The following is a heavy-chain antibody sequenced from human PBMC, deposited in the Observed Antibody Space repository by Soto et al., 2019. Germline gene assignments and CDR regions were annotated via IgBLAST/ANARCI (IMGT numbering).Heavy chain of an antibody. CDR3: ASGSGWYNY. CDR2: IWYDGNDQ. D-gene: IGHD6-19*01. V-gene: IGHV3-33*01. J-gene: IGHJ4*02. CDR1: GFTFSAYV. Sequence: QVQLVESGGGVVQPGESLRLSCAASGFTFSAYVLHWVRQAPGKGLEWVANIWYDGNDQFYADSVKGRFTMSKDTSKNTLYLQMNNLGAEDTAVYYCASGSGWYNYWGQGTLVTVSS.